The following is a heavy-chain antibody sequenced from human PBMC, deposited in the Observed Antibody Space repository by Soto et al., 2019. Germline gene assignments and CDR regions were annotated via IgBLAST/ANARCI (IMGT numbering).Heavy chain of an antibody. D-gene: IGHD5-12*01. CDR2: ISHDGINK. CDR3: AKDRGYEILDS. V-gene: IGHV3-30*18. CDR1: GFTFSSYG. Sequence: PGGSLRLSCAASGFTFSSYGMHWVRQAPGKGLEWVAVISHDGINKYYEDSVKGRFTISRDTSKNTLYLQMNSLRPEDTAVYFCAKDRGYEILDSWGQGTQVTVSS. J-gene: IGHJ4*02.